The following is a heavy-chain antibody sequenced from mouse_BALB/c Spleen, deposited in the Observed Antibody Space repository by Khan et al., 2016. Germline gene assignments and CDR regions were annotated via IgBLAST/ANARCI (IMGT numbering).Heavy chain of an antibody. CDR2: INPDSSTI. Sequence: EVKLLESGGGLVQPGGSLKLSCAASGFDFSRYWMSWVRQAPWKGLEWIGEINPDSSTINYTPSLKDKFIISRDNAKNTLYLQMIKVRSEDTALYYCASTFWYFDVWGAGTTVTVSS. V-gene: IGHV4-1*02. CDR3: ASTFWYFDV. CDR1: GFDFSRYW. J-gene: IGHJ1*01.